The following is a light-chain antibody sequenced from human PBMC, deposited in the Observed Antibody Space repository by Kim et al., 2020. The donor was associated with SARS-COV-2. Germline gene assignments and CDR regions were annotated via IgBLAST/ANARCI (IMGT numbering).Light chain of an antibody. CDR2: LGS. CDR3: VLSLQTSVLT. CDR1: QSFLHSNGDNY. Sequence: DSISFRSSQSFLHSNGDNYLDWYLQMPGQSPQLLIYLGSTRASCVPDRFSSSVSGTVFTLKISRVEAEDVGVYCCVLSLQTSVLTFGGGTK. V-gene: IGKV2-28*01. J-gene: IGKJ4*01.